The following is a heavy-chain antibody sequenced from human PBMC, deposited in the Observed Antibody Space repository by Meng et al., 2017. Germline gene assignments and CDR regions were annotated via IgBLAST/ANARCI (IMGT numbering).Heavy chain of an antibody. CDR3: ARDEDISAAGKLFGDY. CDR2: INPKSGDT. Sequence: VRLGQSGAEVKKPGASVKVSCKASGYNFPDYYIHWVRRAPGQGLEWMGRINPKSGDTHYAQKFQARVTMTGDTSISTAYMELSGLRSDDTAMYYCARDEDISAAGKLFGDYWGQGTLVTVSS. V-gene: IGHV1-2*06. J-gene: IGHJ4*02. CDR1: GYNFPDYY. D-gene: IGHD6-25*01.